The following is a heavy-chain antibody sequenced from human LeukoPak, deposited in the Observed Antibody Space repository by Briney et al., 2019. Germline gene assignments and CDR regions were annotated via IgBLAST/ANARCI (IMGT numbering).Heavy chain of an antibody. D-gene: IGHD2-2*01. J-gene: IGHJ5*02. CDR2: MNPNSGNT. CDR1: GYTFTGYD. CDR3: ARWDIVVVPAATYNWFDP. Sequence: ASVKVPCKASGYTFTGYDINWVRQATGQGLEWMGWMNPNSGNTGYAQKFQGRVTMTRNTSISTAYMELSSLRSEDTAVYYCARWDIVVVPAATYNWFDPWGQGTLVTVSS. V-gene: IGHV1-8*01.